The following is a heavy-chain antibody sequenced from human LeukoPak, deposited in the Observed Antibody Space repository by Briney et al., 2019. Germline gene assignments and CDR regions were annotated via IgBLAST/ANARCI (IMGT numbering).Heavy chain of an antibody. D-gene: IGHD3-22*01. CDR2: ITYDGSTE. CDR3: ARERRGGYSPGY. Sequence: PGGSLRLSCAASGFTFSSYAMHWVRQAPGKGLEWAASITYDGSTENYADSVKGRFTISRDNSKNTLYLEMNSLGPEDTAIYYCARERRGGYSPGYWGQGTLVTVSS. V-gene: IGHV3-30-3*01. J-gene: IGHJ4*02. CDR1: GFTFSSYA.